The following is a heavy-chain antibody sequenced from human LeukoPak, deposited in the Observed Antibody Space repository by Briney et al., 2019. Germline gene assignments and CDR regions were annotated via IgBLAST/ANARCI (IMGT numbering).Heavy chain of an antibody. CDR1: GFTFSDYY. Sequence: GGSLRLSCAASGFTFSDYYISWIRQAPGKGLEWVSYISRSGSVIYYADSVKGRFTISRDNAKNSLYLQMNSLRAEDTAVYYCARVGDGFNYCFDYWSQGTLVTVSS. J-gene: IGHJ4*02. V-gene: IGHV3-11*01. D-gene: IGHD5-24*01. CDR3: ARVGDGFNYCFDY. CDR2: ISRSGSVI.